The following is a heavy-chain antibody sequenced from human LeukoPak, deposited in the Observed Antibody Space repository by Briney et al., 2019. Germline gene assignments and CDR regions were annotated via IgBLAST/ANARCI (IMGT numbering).Heavy chain of an antibody. CDR1: GFTVSSNY. CDR2: IYSGGST. J-gene: IGHJ4*02. Sequence: PGGSVRLSCAASGFTVSSNYMSWVRQAPGKGLEWVSVIYSGGSTYYADSVKGRFTISRDNSKNTLYLQMNSLRAEDTAVYYCARGHRGYDWEYFDYWGQGTLVTVSS. D-gene: IGHD5-12*01. CDR3: ARGHRGYDWEYFDY. V-gene: IGHV3-66*01.